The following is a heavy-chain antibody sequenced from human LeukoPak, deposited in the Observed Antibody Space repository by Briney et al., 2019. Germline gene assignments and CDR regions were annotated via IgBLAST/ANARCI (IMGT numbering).Heavy chain of an antibody. Sequence: GGSLRLSCAASGFTFSAFWMHWVRQAPGKGLVWVSRINSDDSRTTYADSVKGRFTISRGNAKNTLYLQMNSLRAEDTAVYYCARGLVHDTSGCYSDYWGQGTLVTVSS. CDR2: INSDDSRT. V-gene: IGHV3-74*01. D-gene: IGHD3-22*01. J-gene: IGHJ4*02. CDR1: GFTFSAFW. CDR3: ARGLVHDTSGCYSDY.